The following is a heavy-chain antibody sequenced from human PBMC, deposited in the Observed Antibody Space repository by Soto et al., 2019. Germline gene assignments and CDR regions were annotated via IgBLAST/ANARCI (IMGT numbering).Heavy chain of an antibody. V-gene: IGHV4-39*01. D-gene: IGHD4-17*01. Sequence: SETLSLTCTVSGGSISSSSYYWGWIRQPPGKGLEWIGSIYYSGSTYYNPSLKSRVTISVDTSKNQFSLKLSSVTAADTAVYYCARNVDGYGDVNWFDPWGQGTLVTVSS. CDR3: ARNVDGYGDVNWFDP. J-gene: IGHJ5*02. CDR2: IYYSGST. CDR1: GGSISSSSYY.